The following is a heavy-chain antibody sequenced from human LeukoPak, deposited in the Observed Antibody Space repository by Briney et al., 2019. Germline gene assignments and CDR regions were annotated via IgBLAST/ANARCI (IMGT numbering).Heavy chain of an antibody. CDR1: GLTFSAYD. J-gene: IGHJ3*02. CDR3: ASGLRFLEWLGAFDI. V-gene: IGHV3-11*04. D-gene: IGHD3-3*01. CDR2: ISSSGSTI. Sequence: GGALRLSCAASGLTFSAYDMSWLRQAPGTGLERVSYISSSGSTIYYADSVKGRFTISRDNAKNSLYLQMNSLRAEDTAVYYCASGLRFLEWLGAFDIWGQGTMVSVSS.